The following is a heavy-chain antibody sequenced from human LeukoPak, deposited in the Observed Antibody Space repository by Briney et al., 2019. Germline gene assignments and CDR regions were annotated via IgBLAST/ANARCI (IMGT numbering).Heavy chain of an antibody. CDR1: GGPISNYY. J-gene: IGHJ5*02. V-gene: IGHV4-59*08. D-gene: IGHD4-17*01. Sequence: SETLSLTCTVSGGPISNYYWSWIRQPPGKGLEWIGYIYYTGSTNYSPSLKSRVTISVDTSKNQFSLKVSSVTAADTAVYYCVRHASPYPYGWFDPWGQGTLVTASS. CDR2: IYYTGST. CDR3: VRHASPYPYGWFDP.